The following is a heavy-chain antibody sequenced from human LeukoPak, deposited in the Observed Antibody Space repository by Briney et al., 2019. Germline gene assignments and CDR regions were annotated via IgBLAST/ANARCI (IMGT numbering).Heavy chain of an antibody. CDR3: ARGFAPDF. CDR2: TYYRSKWYY. Sequence: SQTLSLTCDISGDTVSSNSAAWNWIRQSPSRGLEWLGRTYYRSKWYYDYAVPVKSRITISPDTSKNQFSLQLNSVTADDTAVYYCARGFAPDFWGQGTMVTVSS. V-gene: IGHV6-1*01. D-gene: IGHD2-21*01. J-gene: IGHJ3*01. CDR1: GDTVSSNSAA.